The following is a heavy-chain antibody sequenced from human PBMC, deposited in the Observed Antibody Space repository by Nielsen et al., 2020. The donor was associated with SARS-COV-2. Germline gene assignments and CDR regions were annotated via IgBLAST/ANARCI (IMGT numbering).Heavy chain of an antibody. CDR1: GFTFDIYW. D-gene: IGHD3-3*01. V-gene: IGHV3-66*01. J-gene: IGHJ5*02. Sequence: GESLKISCAASGFTFDIYWMHWVRQAPGKGLEWVSVIYSGGSTYYADSVKGRFTISRDNSKNTLYLQMNSLRAEDTAVYYCARDRRFLEWLSWGQGTLVTSPQ. CDR2: IYSGGST. CDR3: ARDRRFLEWLS.